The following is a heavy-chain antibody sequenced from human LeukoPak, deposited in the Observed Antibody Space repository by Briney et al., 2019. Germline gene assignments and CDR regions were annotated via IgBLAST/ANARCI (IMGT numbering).Heavy chain of an antibody. Sequence: APVKVSFKASGYTFTDYYMHWVRQAPGQGLEWMGWINPNSGGTKYAQKFQGRVTLTRDTSIATAYMELSWLTSDDTAVYYCARDWNGYSYWGQGTLVTVSS. J-gene: IGHJ4*02. V-gene: IGHV1-2*02. CDR2: INPNSGGT. D-gene: IGHD3-3*01. CDR3: ARDWNGYSY. CDR1: GYTFTDYY.